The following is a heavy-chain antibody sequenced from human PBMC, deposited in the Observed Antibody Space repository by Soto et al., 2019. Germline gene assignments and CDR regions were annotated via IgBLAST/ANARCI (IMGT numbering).Heavy chain of an antibody. Sequence: ETLSLTCAVSGYSISSGYYWGWIRQPPGKGLEWIGSIYHSGSTYYNPSLKSRVTISVDTSKNQFSLKLSSVTAADTAVYYCARGNFGDGYNLGYWGQGTLVTVSS. CDR3: ARGNFGDGYNLGY. CDR1: GYSISSGYY. J-gene: IGHJ4*02. V-gene: IGHV4-38-2*01. D-gene: IGHD3-3*02. CDR2: IYHSGST.